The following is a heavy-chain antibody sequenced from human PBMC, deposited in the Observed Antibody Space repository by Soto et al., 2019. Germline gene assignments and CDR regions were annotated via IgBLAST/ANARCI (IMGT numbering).Heavy chain of an antibody. J-gene: IGHJ4*02. CDR3: ETRYCTSTNCYSFDY. V-gene: IGHV3-21*01. D-gene: IGHD2-2*01. CDR1: GFIFSSYS. CDR2: ISSSSSHI. Sequence: GGSLRLSCAASGFIFSSYSMNWVRQAPGRGLEWVSSISSSSSHIFYADSVKGRLTISRDNAKNSLYLQMNSLRAEDTAVYYCETRYCTSTNCYSFDYWGQGVLVNVSS.